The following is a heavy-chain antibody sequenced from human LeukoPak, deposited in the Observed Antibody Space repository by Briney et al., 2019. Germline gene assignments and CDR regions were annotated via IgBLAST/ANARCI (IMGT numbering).Heavy chain of an antibody. V-gene: IGHV4-59*08. D-gene: IGHD3-3*01. J-gene: IGHJ4*02. Sequence: SETLSLTCTVSGDSISTYHWSWIRQPPGKRLEWIGYIYFSGTTNYNPSLKSRVTISVDTSKNQFSLRLSSVTAADTAVYYCARHGPLYDIWSAQFYFDYWGQGTLVTVSS. CDR3: ARHGPLYDIWSAQFYFDY. CDR1: GDSISTYH. CDR2: IYFSGTT.